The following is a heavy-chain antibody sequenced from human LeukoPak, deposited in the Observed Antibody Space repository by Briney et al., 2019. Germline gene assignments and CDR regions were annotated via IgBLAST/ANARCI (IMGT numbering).Heavy chain of an antibody. CDR2: IRHHGNDK. CDR3: AKDYKWSFDV. J-gene: IGHJ2*01. V-gene: IGHV3-30*02. Sequence: GGSLRLSCTASGFTFRTYGMHWVRQAPGKGLEWVAYIRHHGNDKYYADSVRGRFTISRDNSKNTLYLQMNSLTAEDTAVFYCAKDYKWSFDVWGRGTLVTVSS. CDR1: GFTFRTYG. D-gene: IGHD1-1*01.